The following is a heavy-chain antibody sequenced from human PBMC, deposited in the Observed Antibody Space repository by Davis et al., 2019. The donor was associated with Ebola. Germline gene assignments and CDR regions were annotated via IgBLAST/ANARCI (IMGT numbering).Heavy chain of an antibody. CDR1: GFTVSSNY. V-gene: IGHV3-53*01. D-gene: IGHD4/OR15-4a*01. Sequence: GGSLRLSCAASGFTVSSNYMSWVRQAPGNGLEWVSVIYSGGSTYYADSVKGRFTISRDNSKNTLYLQMNSLRAEDTAVYYCALTTYYYYGMDVWGQGTTVTVSS. J-gene: IGHJ6*02. CDR2: IYSGGST. CDR3: ALTTYYYYGMDV.